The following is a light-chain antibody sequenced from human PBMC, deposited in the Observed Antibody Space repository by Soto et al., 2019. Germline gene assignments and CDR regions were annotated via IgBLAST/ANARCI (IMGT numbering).Light chain of an antibody. CDR3: MQALQTPDT. J-gene: IGKJ2*01. Sequence: DIVMTQSPLSLPVTPGEPASISCRSSQSLLHSNGYNYLDWYLQKPGQSPQLLIYLGSNRASGGTDRFSGSGSGTDFTLKISRVESEDVGVYYCMQALQTPDTFGQGTKLEIK. CDR1: QSLLHSNGYNY. CDR2: LGS. V-gene: IGKV2-28*01.